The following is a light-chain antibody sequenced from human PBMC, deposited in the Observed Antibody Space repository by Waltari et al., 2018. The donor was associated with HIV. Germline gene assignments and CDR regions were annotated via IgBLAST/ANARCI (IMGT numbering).Light chain of an antibody. CDR2: DVS. CDR3: CSYAGNYIYV. CDR1: SSDVGGYNY. Sequence: QSALTQPRPVSGSPGQSVTISCTGISSDVGGYNYVSWYQQHPGKAPKVMIYDVSKRPSVVPARFSGSESGNTASLTISGLQAEDEADYYCCSYAGNYIYVFGTGTKVTVL. J-gene: IGLJ1*01. V-gene: IGLV2-11*01.